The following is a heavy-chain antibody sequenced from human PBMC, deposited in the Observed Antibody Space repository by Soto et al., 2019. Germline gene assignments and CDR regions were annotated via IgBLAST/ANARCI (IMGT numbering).Heavy chain of an antibody. Sequence: GASVKVSCKASGYTFTSYYMHWVRQAPGQGLEWMGWISAYNGNTNYAQKLQGRVTMTTDTSTSTAYMELRSLRSDDTAVYYCARDLVGLSWFDPWGQGTLVTVSS. CDR2: ISAYNGNT. J-gene: IGHJ5*02. CDR3: ARDLVGLSWFDP. D-gene: IGHD2-21*01. CDR1: GYTFTSYY. V-gene: IGHV1-18*04.